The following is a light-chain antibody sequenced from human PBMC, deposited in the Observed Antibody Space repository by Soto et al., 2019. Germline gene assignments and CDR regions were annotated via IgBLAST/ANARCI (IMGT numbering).Light chain of an antibody. J-gene: IGLJ3*02. CDR1: SSNIGSNT. CDR2: NND. V-gene: IGLV1-44*01. CDR3: AAWDGSLNGWV. Sequence: QSVLTQAPSASGTPGQRVTISCSGSSSNIGSNTVSWYQQVPGTAPKVLIYNNDQRPSGVPDRLSGSKSGTSASLAIGGLQSEDEADYYCAAWDGSLNGWVFGGGTQLTVL.